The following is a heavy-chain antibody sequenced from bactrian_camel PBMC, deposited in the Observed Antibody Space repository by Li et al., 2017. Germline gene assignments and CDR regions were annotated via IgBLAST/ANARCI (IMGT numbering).Heavy chain of an antibody. CDR2: ISTDDGII. J-gene: IGHJ4*01. V-gene: IGHV3S63*01. CDR1: GVTVNGKC. CDR3: AAGDPLSFDGLGSALALGPLSII. D-gene: IGHD1*01. Sequence: HVQLVESGGGSVQTGGSLRLSCEASGVTVNGKCMGWFRQAPGREREAVASISTDDGIIDYADSVKGRSTISQDIPKRTVYLQMEDLKPEDTAKYYCAAGDPLSFDGLGSALALGPLSIIIGARGPRSPSP.